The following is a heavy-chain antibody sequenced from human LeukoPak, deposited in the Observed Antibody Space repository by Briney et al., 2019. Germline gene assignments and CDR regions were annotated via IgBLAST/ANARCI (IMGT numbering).Heavy chain of an antibody. J-gene: IGHJ4*02. CDR3: ARDLERYYDLEGRSGY. Sequence: SVKVSCKASGGTFSSYAISWVRQAPGQGLEWMGRIIPILGIANYAQKFQGRVTITADKSTSTAYMELSSLRSEDTAVYYCARDLERYYDLEGRSGYWGQGTLVTVSS. D-gene: IGHD3-3*01. V-gene: IGHV1-69*04. CDR1: GGTFSSYA. CDR2: IIPILGIA.